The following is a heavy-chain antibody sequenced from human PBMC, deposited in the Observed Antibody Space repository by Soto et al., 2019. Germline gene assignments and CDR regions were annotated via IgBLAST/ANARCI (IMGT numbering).Heavy chain of an antibody. J-gene: IGHJ3*02. CDR3: ARERTSGDFQI. D-gene: IGHD5-12*01. Sequence: QVQLVQSGAEVKKPGASVKVSCKTSGYTFTSYDINWVRQATGQGLEWMGWMNPNSGNTAYAQKFQGRVTMTRNTSTSTAYMELRSLRSEETAVYYGARERTSGDFQIWGQWTMVTVSS. V-gene: IGHV1-8*01. CDR1: GYTFTSYD. CDR2: MNPNSGNT.